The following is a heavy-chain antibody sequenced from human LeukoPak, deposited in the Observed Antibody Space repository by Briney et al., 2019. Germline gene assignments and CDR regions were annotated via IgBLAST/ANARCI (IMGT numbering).Heavy chain of an antibody. V-gene: IGHV3-30*02. CDR2: IRYDGSNK. Sequence: GGSLRLSCAASGFTFSSYGMHWVRQAPGKGLEWVAFIRYDGSNKYYADSVKGRFTISRDNSKNTLYLQMNSLRAEDTAVYYCTTAGRIGAAAGTFDYWGQGTLVTVSS. CDR3: TTAGRIGAAAGTFDY. J-gene: IGHJ4*02. CDR1: GFTFSSYG. D-gene: IGHD6-13*01.